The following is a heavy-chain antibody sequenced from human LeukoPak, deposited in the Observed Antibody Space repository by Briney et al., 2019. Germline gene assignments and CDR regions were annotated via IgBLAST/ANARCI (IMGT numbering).Heavy chain of an antibody. CDR2: ISYDGSNK. J-gene: IGHJ4*02. CDR1: GFTFSLSG. Sequence: GGTLRLSCAASGFTFSLSGMLCVRGAPGKGLEGVAVISYDGSNKYYTDSVKGRFTISRANSKNTLYLQINSLRAEDTAVYYCARHYVNYADDYWGQGTLVTVSS. CDR3: ARHYVNYADDY. V-gene: IGHV3-30*03. D-gene: IGHD3-10*02.